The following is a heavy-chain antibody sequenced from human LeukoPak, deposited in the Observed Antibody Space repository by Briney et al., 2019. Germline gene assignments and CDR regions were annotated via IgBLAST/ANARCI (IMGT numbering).Heavy chain of an antibody. CDR3: ARLSRIGVAGSYGYHSMVV. Sequence: SETLSLTCTVSGGSIDGHYWSWIRQPPGKGLEWIGYVYYSGSTSYNPSLKSRVTISADTSNNQFSLKLGSVTAADTAVYYCARLSRIGVAGSYGYHSMVVWGQGTTVSVSS. V-gene: IGHV4-59*11. CDR1: GGSIDGHY. D-gene: IGHD6-13*01. CDR2: VYYSGST. J-gene: IGHJ6*02.